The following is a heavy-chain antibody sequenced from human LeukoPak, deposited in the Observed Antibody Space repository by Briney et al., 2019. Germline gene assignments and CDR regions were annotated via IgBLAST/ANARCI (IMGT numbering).Heavy chain of an antibody. CDR3: ARGGVFMANNWFDP. Sequence: ASVKVSCKASGYTFTGYYMHWVRLAPGQGLEWMGWINPNSGGTNYAQKFQGRVTMTRDTSISTAYMELSRLRSDDTAVYYCARGGVFMANNWFDPWGQGTLVTVSS. D-gene: IGHD2-8*01. CDR2: INPNSGGT. CDR1: GYTFTGYY. V-gene: IGHV1-2*02. J-gene: IGHJ5*02.